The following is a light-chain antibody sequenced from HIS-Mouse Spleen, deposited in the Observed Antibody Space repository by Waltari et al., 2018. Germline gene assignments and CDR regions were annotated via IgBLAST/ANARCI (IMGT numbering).Light chain of an antibody. CDR3: CSYAGSYTGV. Sequence: QSALTQPRSVSGSPGQSVTISCTGTSSDVGGYNYVSWYQQHPGKAPKLMIYDVSKRPSGVPDRFSGSKSGNRASLTISGLQAEDEADYYCCSYAGSYTGVFGTGTKVTVL. V-gene: IGLV2-11*01. CDR2: DVS. CDR1: SSDVGGYNY. J-gene: IGLJ1*01.